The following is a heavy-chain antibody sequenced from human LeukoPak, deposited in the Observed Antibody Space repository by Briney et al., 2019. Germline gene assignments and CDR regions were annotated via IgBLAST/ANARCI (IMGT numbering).Heavy chain of an antibody. V-gene: IGHV1-46*01. Sequence: ASVKVSCNASGYTFTSYYMHLVRQAPGQGLEWKGIINPSGGSTSYAQKFQGRVTMTRDMSTSTVYMELSSLRSEDTAVYYCARDFDVGRIVGATPFDYWGQGTLVTVSS. CDR3: ARDFDVGRIVGATPFDY. CDR2: INPSGGST. CDR1: GYTFTSYY. J-gene: IGHJ4*02. D-gene: IGHD1-26*01.